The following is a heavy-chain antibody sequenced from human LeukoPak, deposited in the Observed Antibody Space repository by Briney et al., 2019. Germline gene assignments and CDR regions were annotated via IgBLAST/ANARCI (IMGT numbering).Heavy chain of an antibody. V-gene: IGHV3-23*01. J-gene: IGHJ4*02. CDR3: AKAYDYSIVVVPAATAAIDY. D-gene: IGHD2-2*01. Sequence: GGSLRLSCAASGFTFSSYAMSWVRQAPGKGLEWVSAISGSGGSTYYADSVKGRFTISRDNSKNTLCLQMNSLRAGDTAVYYCAKAYDYSIVVVPAATAAIDYWGQGTLATVSS. CDR1: GFTFSSYA. CDR2: ISGSGGST.